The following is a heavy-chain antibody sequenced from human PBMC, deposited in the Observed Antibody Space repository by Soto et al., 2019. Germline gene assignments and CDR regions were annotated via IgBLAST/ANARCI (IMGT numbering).Heavy chain of an antibody. CDR2: IIPMYGPA. CDR1: GGTFSSYA. V-gene: IGHV1-69*01. Sequence: QVPLVQSWAEVKKPRSSVTVSCKASGGTFSSYAIHWVRQSPGQGLEWMGGIIPMYGPAKYAQRFQGRVTITADESTTAVYMELTSLTSQGTAVYYCARVTSMVRGVIDTWFGPWGHGTLVTVSS. D-gene: IGHD3-10*01. J-gene: IGHJ5*02. CDR3: ARVTSMVRGVIDTWFGP.